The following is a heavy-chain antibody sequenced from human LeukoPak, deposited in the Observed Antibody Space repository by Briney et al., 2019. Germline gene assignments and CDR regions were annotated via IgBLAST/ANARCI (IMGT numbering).Heavy chain of an antibody. J-gene: IGHJ4*02. CDR2: ISSSGRTK. D-gene: IGHD2-8*02. CDR3: ATYRQVLLPFES. V-gene: IGHV3-48*03. Sequence: PGGSLRLSCAASGITFSSYEMNWVRQAPGKGLEWVSYISSSGRTKYYADSVKGRFTISRDNSKSTLSLQMNSLRAEDTAIYYCATYRQVLLPFESWGQGTLVTVSS. CDR1: GITFSSYE.